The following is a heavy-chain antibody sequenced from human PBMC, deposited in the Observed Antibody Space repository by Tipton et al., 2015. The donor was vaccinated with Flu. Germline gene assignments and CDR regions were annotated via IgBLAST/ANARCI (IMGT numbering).Heavy chain of an antibody. CDR2: IHQTGST. D-gene: IGHD3-10*02. J-gene: IGHJ4*02. Sequence: TLSLTCSVSGDSIGSGYCWGWIRQPPGKGLEWIGNIHQTGSTYYNPSLTSRVTIAVDTSKNQFSLRLTSVTAADTAVYYCARHTGDSVRGVIDYWGQGALVTVSS. V-gene: IGHV4-38-2*01. CDR3: ARHTGDSVRGVIDY. CDR1: GDSIGSGYC.